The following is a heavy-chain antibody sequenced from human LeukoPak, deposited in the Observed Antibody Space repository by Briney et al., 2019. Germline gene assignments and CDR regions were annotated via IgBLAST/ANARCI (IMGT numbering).Heavy chain of an antibody. CDR1: GFTFSSYA. CDR3: AKGGSSGLRGAFDI. Sequence: PGGSLRLSCAASGFTFSSYAVSWVRQAPGNGLEWVSAISGSGAGTYYADSVKGRFTISRDNSKNTLYLQMNGLRAEDTAVYYCAKGGSSGLRGAFDIWGQGTMVTVSS. J-gene: IGHJ3*02. V-gene: IGHV3-23*01. CDR2: ISGSGAGT. D-gene: IGHD3-22*01.